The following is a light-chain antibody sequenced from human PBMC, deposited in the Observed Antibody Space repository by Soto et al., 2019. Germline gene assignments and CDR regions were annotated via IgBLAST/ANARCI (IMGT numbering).Light chain of an antibody. V-gene: IGKV3-20*01. CDR1: QSVSTNF. Sequence: EIVLTQSPGTLSLSPGEGATLSCRASQSVSTNFFAWYQQKPGQAPRLLIYGASTRATGIPDRFSGSGSGTDVILTISRLEPEDFAVYYCQQYGRTSWTLGQGTKV. CDR3: QQYGRTSWT. CDR2: GAS. J-gene: IGKJ1*01.